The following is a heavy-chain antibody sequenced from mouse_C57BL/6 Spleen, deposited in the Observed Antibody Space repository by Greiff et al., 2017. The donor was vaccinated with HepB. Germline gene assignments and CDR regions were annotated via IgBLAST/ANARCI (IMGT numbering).Heavy chain of an antibody. Sequence: QVQLKQPGAELVKPGASVKLSCKASGYTFTSYWMQWVKQRPGQGLEWIGEIDPSDSYTNYNQKFKGQATLTVDTSSSTAYMQLSSLTSEDSAVYYCARPVVDPYWYFDVWGTGTTVTVSS. V-gene: IGHV1-50*01. J-gene: IGHJ1*03. CDR3: ARPVVDPYWYFDV. CDR2: IDPSDSYT. CDR1: GYTFTSYW. D-gene: IGHD1-1*01.